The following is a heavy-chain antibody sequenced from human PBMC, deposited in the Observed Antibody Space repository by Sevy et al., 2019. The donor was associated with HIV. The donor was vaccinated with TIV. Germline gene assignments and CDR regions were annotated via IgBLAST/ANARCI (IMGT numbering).Heavy chain of an antibody. Sequence: SETLSLTCVVPGGSISSSNWWSWVRQPPGKGLEWIGEIYHSGSTNYNPSLESRVSISIDKSKNHFSLKVNSVTAADTAVYYCARDDSALYSYGLDLWGQGTTVTVSS. CDR3: ARDDSALYSYGLDL. V-gene: IGHV4-4*02. CDR2: IYHSGST. D-gene: IGHD2-21*01. J-gene: IGHJ6*02. CDR1: GGSISSSNW.